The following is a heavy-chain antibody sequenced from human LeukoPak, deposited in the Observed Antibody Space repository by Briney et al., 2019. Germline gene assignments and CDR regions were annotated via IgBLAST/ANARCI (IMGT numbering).Heavy chain of an antibody. Sequence: ASVKVSCKASGYTFTSYAMNWVRQAPGQGLEWMGWINTNTGDPTYAQGFTGRFVFSLDTSVSTAYLQISSLKAEDTAVYYRAREYYYDSSGSLPLTDYWGQGTLVTVSS. J-gene: IGHJ4*02. CDR3: AREYYYDSSGSLPLTDY. CDR2: INTNTGDP. V-gene: IGHV7-4-1*02. D-gene: IGHD3-22*01. CDR1: GYTFTSYA.